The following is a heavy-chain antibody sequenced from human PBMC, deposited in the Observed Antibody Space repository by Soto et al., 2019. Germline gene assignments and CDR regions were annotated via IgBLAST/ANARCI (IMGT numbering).Heavy chain of an antibody. V-gene: IGHV4-59*08. CDR2: IYYSGST. D-gene: IGHD3-10*01. Sequence: SETLSLTCTVSGGSISSYYWSWIRQPPGKGLEWIGYIYYSGSTNYNPSLKSRVTISVDMSKNQFSLKLSSVTAADTAVYYCARYPLNYYGSGSYYSYYFDYWGQGTLVTSPQ. CDR3: ARYPLNYYGSGSYYSYYFDY. CDR1: GGSISSYY. J-gene: IGHJ4*02.